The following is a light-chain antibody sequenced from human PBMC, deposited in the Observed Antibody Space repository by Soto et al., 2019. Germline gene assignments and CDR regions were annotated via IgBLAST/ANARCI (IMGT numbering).Light chain of an antibody. CDR3: ATWDDSLSGVV. CDR2: KND. Sequence: QSVLTQPPSASGAPGQGVSISCSGSSSNIGSNYVYWYQQLPGRAPRLIIYKNDQRPSGVPDRFSGSKSGTSASLAISGLRSEDEADYYCATWDDSLSGVVFGGGTKVTVL. CDR1: SSNIGSNY. V-gene: IGLV1-47*01. J-gene: IGLJ2*01.